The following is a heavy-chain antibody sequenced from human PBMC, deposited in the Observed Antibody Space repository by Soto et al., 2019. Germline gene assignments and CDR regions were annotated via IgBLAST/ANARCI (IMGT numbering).Heavy chain of an antibody. J-gene: IGHJ6*02. Sequence: SETLSLTCTVSGGSISSYYWSWIRQPPGKGLEWIGYIYYSGSTKYNPSLKSRVTISVDTSKNQFSLKLSSVTAADTAVYYCARVRSVDTAMVTWGYYYYGMDVWGQGTTVTVSS. CDR1: GGSISSYY. V-gene: IGHV4-59*01. CDR2: IYYSGST. D-gene: IGHD5-18*01. CDR3: ARVRSVDTAMVTWGYYYYGMDV.